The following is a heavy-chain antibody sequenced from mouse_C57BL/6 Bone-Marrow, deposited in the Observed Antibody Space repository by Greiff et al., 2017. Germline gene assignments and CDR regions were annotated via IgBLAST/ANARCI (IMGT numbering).Heavy chain of an antibody. J-gene: IGHJ4*01. CDR3: ARALYYYGSSYLMDY. V-gene: IGHV1-64*01. Sequence: VQLQQPGAELVRPGSSVKLSCKASGYTFTSYWMHWVKQRPGQGLEWIGMIHPNSGSTNYNEKFKSKATLTVDKSSSTAYMQLSSLTSEDSAVYYCARALYYYGSSYLMDYWGQGTSVTVSS. CDR1: GYTFTSYW. D-gene: IGHD1-1*01. CDR2: IHPNSGST.